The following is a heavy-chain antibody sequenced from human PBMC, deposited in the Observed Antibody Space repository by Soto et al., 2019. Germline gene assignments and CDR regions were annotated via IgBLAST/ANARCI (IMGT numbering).Heavy chain of an antibody. D-gene: IGHD3-22*01. CDR3: ARDVSVNYYDSTYYYYAMDV. CDR1: GGTFSGDA. Sequence: SVKVSCKASGGTFSGDAISWLRQAPGQGLEWMGQIVPSFKGTKYAQKFQGRVTITADDSTSTAFLDLSSLRSEDTAVYFCARDVSVNYYDSTYYYYAMDVWGQGTTVTVSS. V-gene: IGHV1-69*13. J-gene: IGHJ6*02. CDR2: IVPSFKGT.